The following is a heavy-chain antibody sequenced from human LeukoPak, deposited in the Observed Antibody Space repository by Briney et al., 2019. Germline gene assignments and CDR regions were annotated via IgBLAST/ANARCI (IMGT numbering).Heavy chain of an antibody. J-gene: IGHJ4*02. CDR2: IYSGGST. V-gene: IGHV3-66*01. CDR3: AREGQWLVRSVYFDY. D-gene: IGHD6-19*01. CDR1: GFTVSSNY. Sequence: GGSLRLSCAASGFTVSSNYMSWVRQAPGKGLEWVSVIYSGGSTYYADSVKGRFTISRDNSKNTLYLQMNSLRAEDTAVYYCAREGQWLVRSVYFDYWGQGTLVTVSS.